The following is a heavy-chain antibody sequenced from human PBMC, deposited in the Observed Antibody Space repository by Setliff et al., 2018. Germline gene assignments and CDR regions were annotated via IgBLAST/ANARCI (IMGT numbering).Heavy chain of an antibody. CDR3: ARSRGYKHDSSGYYYDHYYYYYMDV. D-gene: IGHD3-22*01. Sequence: TLSLTCTVSGGSFTGTTYYWGWIRQSPGKGPEWIGSIYYSGTAYYNPSLESRVTMFVDTSKNQFSLKLSSVTAADTAVYYCARSRGYKHDSSGYYYDHYYYYYMDVWGKGTPVTVSS. V-gene: IGHV4-39*01. CDR1: GGSFTGTTYY. CDR2: IYYSGTA. J-gene: IGHJ6*03.